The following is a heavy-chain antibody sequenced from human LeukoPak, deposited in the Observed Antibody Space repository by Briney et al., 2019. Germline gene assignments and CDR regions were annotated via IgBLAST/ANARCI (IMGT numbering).Heavy chain of an antibody. CDR2: ISWNSGSI. J-gene: IGHJ4*02. CDR1: GFTFDDYA. V-gene: IGHV3-9*01. D-gene: IGHD3-10*01. Sequence: GRSLRLSCPASGFTFDDYAMHWVRQAPGKGLEWVSGISWNSGSIGYADSVKGRFTISRDNAKNSLYLQMNSLRAEDTAVYYCVRDPDHLRGVHFDYWGQGILVTVSS. CDR3: VRDPDHLRGVHFDY.